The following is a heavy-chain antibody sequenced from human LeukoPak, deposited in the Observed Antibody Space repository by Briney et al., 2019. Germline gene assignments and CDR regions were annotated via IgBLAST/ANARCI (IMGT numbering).Heavy chain of an antibody. CDR2: IYSGGST. CDR3: ARGLRSGSPSH. D-gene: IGHD3-10*01. CDR1: GFTFSSYA. Sequence: GGSLRLSCAASGFTFSSYAMSWVRQAPGKGLEWVSVIYSGGSTYYADSVKGRFTISRDNSKNTLYLQMNSLRAEDTAVYYCARGLRSGSPSHWGQGTLVTVSS. V-gene: IGHV3-66*01. J-gene: IGHJ4*02.